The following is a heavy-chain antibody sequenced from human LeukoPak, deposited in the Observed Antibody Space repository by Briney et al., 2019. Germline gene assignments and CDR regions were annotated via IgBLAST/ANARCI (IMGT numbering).Heavy chain of an antibody. D-gene: IGHD1-26*01. J-gene: IGHJ4*02. CDR1: GYSFTSYW. Sequence: GESLKISCKGSGYSFTSYWIGWVRQMPGKGLEWMGIIYPGDSDTRYSPSFQGQVTISADKPISTAYLQWSSLKASDTAMYYCARQRRGGSYYENYFDYWGQGTLVTVSS. V-gene: IGHV5-51*01. CDR2: IYPGDSDT. CDR3: ARQRRGGSYYENYFDY.